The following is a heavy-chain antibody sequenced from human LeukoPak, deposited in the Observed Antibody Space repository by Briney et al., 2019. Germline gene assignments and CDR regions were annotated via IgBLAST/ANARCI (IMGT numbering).Heavy chain of an antibody. D-gene: IGHD6-6*01. V-gene: IGHV3-30-3*01. CDR3: ARDGVGGSSGAYYYYMDV. J-gene: IGHJ6*03. CDR1: GFTFSSYA. Sequence: GSLRLSCAASGFTFSSYAMHWVRQAPGKGLEWVAVISYDGSNKYYADSVKGRFTISRDNSKSTLYLQMNSLRAEDTAVYYCARDGVGGSSGAYYYYMDVWGKGTTVTVSS. CDR2: ISYDGSNK.